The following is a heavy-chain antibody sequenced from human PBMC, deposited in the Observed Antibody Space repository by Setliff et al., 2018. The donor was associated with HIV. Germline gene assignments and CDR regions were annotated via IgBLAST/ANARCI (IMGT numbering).Heavy chain of an antibody. CDR2: IRQDGGET. CDR1: GFIFTDYW. J-gene: IGHJ4*02. Sequence: GGSLRLSCVTSGFIFTDYWMSWVRQAPGKGLEWVANIRQDGGETHYVDSVKGRFTISRDNAKNSLYRQMNGLGAEDTALYYCASTRFGGPAAAAVVGGRIDFDNWGRGTLVTVSS. D-gene: IGHD2-15*01. V-gene: IGHV3-7*05. CDR3: ASTRFGGPAAAAVVGGRIDFDN.